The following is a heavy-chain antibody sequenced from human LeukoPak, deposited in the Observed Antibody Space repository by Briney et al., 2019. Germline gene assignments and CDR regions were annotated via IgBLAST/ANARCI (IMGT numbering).Heavy chain of an antibody. J-gene: IGHJ4*02. CDR3: ARPHCSGGSCYEFDY. V-gene: IGHV1-46*01. Sequence: ASVKVSCKASGYTFTSYYMNWVRQAPGQGLEWMGIINPSGGSTSYAQKFQGRVTMTRDMSTSTVYMELSSLRSEDTAVYYCARPHCSGGSCYEFDYWGQGTLVTVSS. CDR2: INPSGGST. D-gene: IGHD2-15*01. CDR1: GYTFTSYY.